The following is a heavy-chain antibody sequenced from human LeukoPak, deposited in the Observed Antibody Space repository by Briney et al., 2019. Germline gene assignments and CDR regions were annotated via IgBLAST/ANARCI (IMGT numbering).Heavy chain of an antibody. J-gene: IGHJ6*03. CDR3: ASSSSAVWYYYYMDV. Sequence: SETLSLTCTVSGGSISSYYWSWIRQPAGKGLEWIGRIYTSGSTNYSPSLKSRVTMSVDTSKNQFSLKLSSVTAADTAVYYCASSSSAVWYYYYMDVWGKGTTVTVSS. CDR2: IYTSGST. D-gene: IGHD6-19*01. V-gene: IGHV4-4*07. CDR1: GGSISSYY.